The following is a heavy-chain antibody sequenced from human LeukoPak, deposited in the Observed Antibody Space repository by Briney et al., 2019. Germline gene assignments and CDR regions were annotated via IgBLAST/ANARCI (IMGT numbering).Heavy chain of an antibody. V-gene: IGHV4-34*01. Sequence: SETLSLTCAVYGGSFSGYYWSWIRQPPGKGLEWIGEINHSGSTNYNPSLKSRATISVDTSKNQFSLKLSSVTAADTVVYYCSVSLGTVLPWGQGTLVTVSS. J-gene: IGHJ4*02. D-gene: IGHD2/OR15-2a*01. CDR1: GGSFSGYY. CDR2: INHSGST. CDR3: SVSLGTVLP.